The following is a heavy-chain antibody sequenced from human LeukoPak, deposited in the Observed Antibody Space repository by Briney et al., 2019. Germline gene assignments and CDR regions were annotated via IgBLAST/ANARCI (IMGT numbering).Heavy chain of an antibody. V-gene: IGHV4-39*07. CDR3: AREYSSYYYDSSGYSIDY. CDR1: GGSISSSSYY. Sequence: PSETLSLTCTVSGGSISSSSYYWGWIRQPPGKGLEWIGSIYYSGSTYYNPSLKSRVTISVDTSKNQFSLKLSSVTAADTAVYYCAREYSSYYYDSSGYSIDYWGQGTLVTVSS. D-gene: IGHD3-22*01. CDR2: IYYSGST. J-gene: IGHJ4*02.